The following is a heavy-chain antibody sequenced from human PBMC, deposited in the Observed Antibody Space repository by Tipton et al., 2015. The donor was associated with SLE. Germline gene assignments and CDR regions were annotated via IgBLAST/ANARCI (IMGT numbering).Heavy chain of an antibody. CDR2: VSPSGGT. D-gene: IGHD6-19*01. CDR1: GGSLNNHF. Sequence: TLSLTCTVSGGSLNNHFCSWIRQSAGKGLEWIGRVSPSGGTNYNPSLKSRVTMSVDTSKNQFSLKLTSVTAADTAVYYCATHEDAIPSSDWGQGTLVTVAS. CDR3: ATHEDAIPSSD. J-gene: IGHJ4*02. V-gene: IGHV4-4*07.